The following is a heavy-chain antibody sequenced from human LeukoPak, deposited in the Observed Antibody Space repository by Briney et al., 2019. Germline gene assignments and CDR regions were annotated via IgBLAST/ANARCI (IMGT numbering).Heavy chain of an antibody. CDR3: ARSPGAGSRFDY. CDR1: GFTFRSYW. V-gene: IGHV3-7*01. Sequence: GGSLRLSCAASGFTFRSYWMHWVRQAPGKGLEWVANIKQDGSEKYYVDSVKGRFTISRDNAKNSLYLQMNSLRAEDTAVYYCARSPGAGSRFDYWGQGTLVTVSS. J-gene: IGHJ4*02. D-gene: IGHD1-26*01. CDR2: IKQDGSEK.